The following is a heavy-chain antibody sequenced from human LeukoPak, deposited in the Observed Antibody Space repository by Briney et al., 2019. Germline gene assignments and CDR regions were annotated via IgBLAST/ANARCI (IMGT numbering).Heavy chain of an antibody. J-gene: IGHJ6*03. CDR3: ARGARLTTVRGVIRYFYMDV. CDR1: GFTFSSYS. Sequence: GGSLRLSCAASGFTFSSYSMNWVRQPPGKGLEWVSYISSSSSTIYYADSVKGRFTISRDNAKNSLYLQMNSLRAEDTAVYYCARGARLTTVRGVIRYFYMDVWGIGTTVTISS. CDR2: ISSSSSTI. D-gene: IGHD3-10*01. V-gene: IGHV3-48*01.